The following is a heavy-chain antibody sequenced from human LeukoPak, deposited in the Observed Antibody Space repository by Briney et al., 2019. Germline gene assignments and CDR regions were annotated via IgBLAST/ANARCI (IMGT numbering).Heavy chain of an antibody. J-gene: IGHJ4*02. D-gene: IGHD6-13*01. CDR1: GFTFSSYG. CDR2: ISYDGSNK. CDR3: ANTGYSSSWSLDY. Sequence: GGSLRLSCAASGFTFSSYGMHWVRQAPGKGLEWVAVISYDGSNKYYADSVKGRFTISRDNSKNTLYLQMNSLRAEDTAVYYCANTGYSSSWSLDYWGQGTLVTVSS. V-gene: IGHV3-30*19.